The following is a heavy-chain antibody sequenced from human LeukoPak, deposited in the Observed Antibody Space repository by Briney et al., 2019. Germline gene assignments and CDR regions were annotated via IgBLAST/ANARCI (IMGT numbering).Heavy chain of an antibody. D-gene: IGHD6-6*01. V-gene: IGHV1-2*06. CDR2: INPNSGGT. CDR1: GYTFTGYY. Sequence: ASVKVSCKASGYTFTGYYMHWGRQAPGQGLEWMGRINPNSGGTNYAQKFQGRVTMTRDTSISTAYMELSRLRSDDTAVYYCARARSSGWNWFDPWGQGTLVTVSS. CDR3: ARARSSGWNWFDP. J-gene: IGHJ5*02.